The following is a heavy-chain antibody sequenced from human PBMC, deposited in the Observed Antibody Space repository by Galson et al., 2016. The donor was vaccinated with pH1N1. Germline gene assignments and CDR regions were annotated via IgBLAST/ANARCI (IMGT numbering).Heavy chain of an antibody. V-gene: IGHV3-49*03. Sequence: SLRLSCAASGFTFGDYGFIWFRQTPGKGLEWVGFIRSKVYGGTTEYAASVKGRFTISRDDSKRIAYLQMSSLKSADTALYYCARGQLGLLEWIFPGDHWGQGILVTVSS. CDR1: GFTFGDYG. CDR3: ARGQLGLLEWIFPGDH. CDR2: IRSKVYGGTT. D-gene: IGHD3-3*01. J-gene: IGHJ4*02.